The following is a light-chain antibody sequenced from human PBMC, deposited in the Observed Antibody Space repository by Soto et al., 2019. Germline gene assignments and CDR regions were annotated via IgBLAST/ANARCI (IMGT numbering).Light chain of an antibody. CDR2: GAS. CDR3: QQYGSSPWT. J-gene: IGKJ1*01. CDR1: QSVSSN. Sequence: EIVVTQSPATLSVSPGERATLSCRASQSVSSNLAWYQQKPGQAPRLLIYGASSRATGIPDRFSGSGSGTDFTLTISGLEPEDFAVYYCQQYGSSPWTFGQGTKVDIK. V-gene: IGKV3-20*01.